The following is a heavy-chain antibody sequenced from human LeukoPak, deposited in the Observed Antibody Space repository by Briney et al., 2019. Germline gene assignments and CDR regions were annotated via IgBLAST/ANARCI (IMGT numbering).Heavy chain of an antibody. D-gene: IGHD2-8*01. V-gene: IGHV4-34*01. CDR2: INHSGST. J-gene: IGHJ2*01. Sequence: SETLSLTCAVYGASFSGYYWNWVRQPPGKGLEWIGEINHSGSTNYNPSLKSRVTISVDTSKNQFSLKLSSVTAADTAVYYCARARDCTNGVCTSRAFDLWGRGTLVTVSS. CDR3: ARARDCTNGVCTSRAFDL. CDR1: GASFSGYY.